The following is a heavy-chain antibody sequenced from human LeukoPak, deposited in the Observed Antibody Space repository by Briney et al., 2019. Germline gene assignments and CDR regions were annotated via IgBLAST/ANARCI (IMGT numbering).Heavy chain of an antibody. J-gene: IGHJ4*02. CDR3: ARDTYCTGGRCYSRVGY. CDR1: VDTFTNYP. D-gene: IGHD2-15*01. Sequence: ASVKVSCKASVDTFTNYPMNWVRQAPGQGLEWMGWINTITGNPTYAQGFSERFVFSWDTSVTTAYLQINSLKPADTAVYFCARDTYCTGGRCYSRVGYWGQGTVVAVSS. V-gene: IGHV7-4-1*02. CDR2: INTITGNP.